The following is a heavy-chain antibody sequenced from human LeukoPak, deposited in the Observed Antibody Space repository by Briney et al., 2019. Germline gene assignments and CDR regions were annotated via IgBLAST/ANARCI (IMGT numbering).Heavy chain of an antibody. V-gene: IGHV3-30*18. D-gene: IGHD3-10*01. CDR2: ISYDVSNK. Sequence: GGSLRLSCAASGFTFNSYGMHWVRQAPGKGLEWVAVISYDVSNKYYSDSVKGRLTISRDNSKNTLYLQMSSLRAEDTAVCHCEKDRVWMVRGLNYYYYGLDVWGQGSTVTVSS. CDR1: GFTFNSYG. CDR3: EKDRVWMVRGLNYYYYGLDV. J-gene: IGHJ6*02.